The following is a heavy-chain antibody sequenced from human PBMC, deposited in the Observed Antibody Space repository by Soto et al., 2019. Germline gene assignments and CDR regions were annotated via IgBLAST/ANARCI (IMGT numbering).Heavy chain of an antibody. CDR2: IFDSGTT. J-gene: IGHJ4*02. D-gene: IGHD7-27*01. CDR3: ARGPSGDKVHY. Sequence: QVQLQESGPGLVKPSQTLSLTCTVSGGSITSDYSCWSWIRQPPGEGLEWIGHIFDSGTTYTNPSLRSQVAISLDTSKNHFSLTLSSVTAAETAVYYCARGPSGDKVHYWGQGALVTVSS. CDR1: GGSITSDYSC. V-gene: IGHV4-30-4*01.